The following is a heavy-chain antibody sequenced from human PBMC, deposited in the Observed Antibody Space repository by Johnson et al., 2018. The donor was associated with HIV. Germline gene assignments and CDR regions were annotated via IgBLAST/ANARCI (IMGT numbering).Heavy chain of an antibody. CDR1: GLTFDDYG. D-gene: IGHD6-13*01. Sequence: VQLVESGGGLVRPGGSLRLSCAAPGLTFDDYGMSWVRQAPGKGLEWVSGINWNGGSTGYADSVKGRFTISRDNAKNSLYLQMNSLRAEDTAVYFCARGDNAAAGDAFDIWGQGTMVTVSS. CDR2: INWNGGST. V-gene: IGHV3-20*04. J-gene: IGHJ3*02. CDR3: ARGDNAAAGDAFDI.